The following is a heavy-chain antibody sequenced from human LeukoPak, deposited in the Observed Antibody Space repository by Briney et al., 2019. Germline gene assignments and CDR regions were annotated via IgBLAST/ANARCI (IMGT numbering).Heavy chain of an antibody. V-gene: IGHV1-2*04. CDR1: GYTFTGYY. Sequence: ASVKVSCKASGYTFTGYYMHWVRQAPGQGLEWMGWINPNSGGTNYAQKFQGWVTMTRDMSISTANMELSRLRSDDTAVYYCARGIAGLDYWGQGTLVTVSS. CDR3: ARGIAGLDY. CDR2: INPNSGGT. J-gene: IGHJ4*02. D-gene: IGHD6-13*01.